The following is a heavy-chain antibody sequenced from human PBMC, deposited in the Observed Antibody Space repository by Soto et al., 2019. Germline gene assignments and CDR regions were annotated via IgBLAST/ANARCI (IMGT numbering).Heavy chain of an antibody. CDR2: IYYSGST. V-gene: IGHV4-31*03. D-gene: IGHD2-2*01. J-gene: IGHJ3*02. Sequence: QVQLQESGPGLVKPSQTLSLTCTVSGGSISSGGYYWSWIRQHPWKGLEWIGYIYYSGSTYYNPSLKSRVTISVDTFKNQFSLKLSSVTAADTAVYYCARDRCSSTSCYVGHDAFDIWGQGTMVTVSS. CDR3: ARDRCSSTSCYVGHDAFDI. CDR1: GGSISSGGYY.